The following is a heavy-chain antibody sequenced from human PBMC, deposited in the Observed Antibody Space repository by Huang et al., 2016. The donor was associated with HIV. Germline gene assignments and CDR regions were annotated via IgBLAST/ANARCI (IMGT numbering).Heavy chain of an antibody. CDR2: INPVTKGT. Sequence: QVQLVQSGAEVKKPGASVRVSCKASGYPFSGFYVHWVRRAPGQPLDGGGGINPVTKGTNYARKFQGGGTLTSDTAINTAYMELARLKTDDTAVYDCARDLGSSAKIAGNWMDPWGQGALVTVSS. CDR3: ARDLGSSAKIAGNWMDP. V-gene: IGHV1-2*02. D-gene: IGHD2-2*01. CDR1: GYPFSGFY. J-gene: IGHJ5*02.